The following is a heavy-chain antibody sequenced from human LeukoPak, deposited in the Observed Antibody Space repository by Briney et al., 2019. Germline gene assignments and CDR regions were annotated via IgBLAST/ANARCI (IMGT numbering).Heavy chain of an antibody. Sequence: GGSLRLSCAASGFTFSSYSMNWVRQAPGKGLEWVSYISSSSSTIYYADSVKGRFTISRDNAKNSLYLQMNSLRAEDTAVYYCARELPVRGVILDYWGQGSLVTVST. CDR3: ARELPVRGVILDY. D-gene: IGHD3-10*01. CDR1: GFTFSSYS. V-gene: IGHV3-48*04. CDR2: ISSSSSTI. J-gene: IGHJ4*02.